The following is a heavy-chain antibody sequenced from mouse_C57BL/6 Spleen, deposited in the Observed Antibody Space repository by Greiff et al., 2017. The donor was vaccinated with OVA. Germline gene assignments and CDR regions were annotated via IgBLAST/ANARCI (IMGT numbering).Heavy chain of an antibody. CDR2: IDPSDSYT. CDR3: ASRGDGYYVRFDY. CDR1: GYTFTSYW. J-gene: IGHJ2*01. Sequence: QVHVKQPGAELVKPGASVKLSCKASGYTFTSYWMQWVKQRPGQGLEWIGAIDPSDSYTNYNQKFKGKATLTVDTSSSTAYMQLSSLTSADSAVYYCASRGDGYYVRFDYWGQGTTLTVSS. V-gene: IGHV1-50*01. D-gene: IGHD2-3*01.